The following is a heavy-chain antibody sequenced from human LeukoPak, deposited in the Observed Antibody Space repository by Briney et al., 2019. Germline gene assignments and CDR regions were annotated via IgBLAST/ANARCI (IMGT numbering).Heavy chain of an antibody. D-gene: IGHD2-15*01. Sequence: ASVKDSSKVSGYSLTDFSINWVRQAPGKGFEWMGGFAPEDGERIYAQKFQGRVTMTEDTSADTAYMELSSLKSEDTAVYFCTAGVAVSRCYYFDYWGQGTLVTVSS. V-gene: IGHV1-24*01. CDR2: FAPEDGER. J-gene: IGHJ4*01. CDR1: GYSLTDFS. CDR3: TAGVAVSRCYYFDY.